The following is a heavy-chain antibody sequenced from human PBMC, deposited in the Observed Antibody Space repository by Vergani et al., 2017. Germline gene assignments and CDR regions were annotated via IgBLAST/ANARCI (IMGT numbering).Heavy chain of an antibody. V-gene: IGHV4-34*01. CDR2: INNSGST. CDR3: ARRKGQFDY. J-gene: IGHJ4*02. CDR1: GGSFSGYY. Sequence: QVQLQQWGAGLLKPSETLSLTCAVYGGSFSGYYWSWIRQPPGKGLEWIGEINNSGSTNYKPSLKSRVTISVDTSKNQFSLKLSSVTAADTDVYYCARRKGQFDYWGQGTLVTVSS.